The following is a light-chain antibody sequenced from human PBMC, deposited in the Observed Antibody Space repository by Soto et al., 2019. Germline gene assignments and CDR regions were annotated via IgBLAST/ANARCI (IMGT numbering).Light chain of an antibody. CDR3: QQFSSYPLT. V-gene: IGKV3-20*01. J-gene: IGKJ4*01. Sequence: ELVLTQSPCTLFFSPEARGTLSPPPSQTVRNNYLAWYQQKPGKAPRLLIYDASSRATGIPDRFSGGGSGTDFTLTISRLEPEDFAVYYCQQFSSYPLTFGGGTKV. CDR1: QTVRNNY. CDR2: DAS.